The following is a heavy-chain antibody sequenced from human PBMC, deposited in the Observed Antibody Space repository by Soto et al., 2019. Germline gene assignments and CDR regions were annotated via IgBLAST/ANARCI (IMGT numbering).Heavy chain of an antibody. CDR3: ARDGVTTGDY. D-gene: IGHD4-17*01. CDR1: GFTFSSYE. CDR2: ISSSGSTI. V-gene: IGHV3-48*03. J-gene: IGHJ4*02. Sequence: EVQLVESGGGLVQPGGPLRLSCAASGFTFSSYEMNWVRQAPGKGLEWVSYISSSGSTIYYADSVKGRFTISRDNAKNSLYLQVNSLRAEDTAVYYCARDGVTTGDYWGQGTLVTVSS.